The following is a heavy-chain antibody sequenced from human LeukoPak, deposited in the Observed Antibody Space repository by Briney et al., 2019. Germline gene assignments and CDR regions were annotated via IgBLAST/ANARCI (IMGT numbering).Heavy chain of an antibody. V-gene: IGHV3-30*18. Sequence: GRSVRLSCGASGFTFSSYGMHWVRQAPGKGLEWVAVISYDGSNKYYADSVKGRFTISRDNSKNTLHLQMNSLRAEDTAVYYCAKGASRCSSTRCSLYYFDYWGQGTLVTVSS. J-gene: IGHJ4*02. CDR3: AKGASRCSSTRCSLYYFDY. CDR2: ISYDGSNK. D-gene: IGHD2-2*01. CDR1: GFTFSSYG.